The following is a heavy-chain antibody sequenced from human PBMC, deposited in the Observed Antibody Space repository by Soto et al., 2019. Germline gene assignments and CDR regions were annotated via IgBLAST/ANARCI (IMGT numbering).Heavy chain of an antibody. Sequence: EVQLVESGGGLVQPGGSLRLSCAASGFTVSSNYMSWVRQAPGKGLEWVSVIYSGGSTYYADSLKGRFTISRDNAKNTLYLQMNSLRAEDTAVYYCARVWYGDYYFVYLGQGNLVTVSS. D-gene: IGHD4-17*01. CDR3: ARVWYGDYYFVY. CDR2: IYSGGST. V-gene: IGHV3-66*01. CDR1: GFTVSSNY. J-gene: IGHJ4*02.